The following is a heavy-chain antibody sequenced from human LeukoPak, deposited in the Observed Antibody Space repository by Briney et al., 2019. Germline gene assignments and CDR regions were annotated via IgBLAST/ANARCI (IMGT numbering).Heavy chain of an antibody. CDR1: GGSISSSNW. D-gene: IGHD1-26*01. CDR3: ARAWYSGQNLYFDY. J-gene: IGHJ4*02. CDR2: IYHSGST. Sequence: SETLSLTCAVSGGSISSSNWWSWVRQPPGKGLEWFGEIYHSGSTNYNPSLKSRVTISVDKSKNQFSLNLSSVTAADTAVYYCARAWYSGQNLYFDYWGQGTLVTVSS. V-gene: IGHV4-4*02.